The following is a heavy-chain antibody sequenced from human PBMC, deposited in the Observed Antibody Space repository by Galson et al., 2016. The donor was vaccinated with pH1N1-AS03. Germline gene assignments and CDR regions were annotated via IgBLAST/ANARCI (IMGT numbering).Heavy chain of an antibody. Sequence: TLSLTCAVSGGSMTSPDWWTWVRQPPGKGLEWIGEVHYSGTTSYNPSLNSRVTMLIDKSNNQFSLNLGSVTAADTAVSFCARARYHTPGYHYRAPGALVIVTS. J-gene: IGHJ4*02. CDR1: GGSMTSPDW. CDR2: VHYSGTT. V-gene: IGHV4-4*01. CDR3: ARARYHTPGYHY. D-gene: IGHD3-16*02.